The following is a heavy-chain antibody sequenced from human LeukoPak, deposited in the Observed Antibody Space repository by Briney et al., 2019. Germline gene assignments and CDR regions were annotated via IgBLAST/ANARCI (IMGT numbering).Heavy chain of an antibody. J-gene: IGHJ5*02. CDR3: ARVATMINWFDP. Sequence: ASVKVSCKASGYTFTGYYMHWVRQAPGQGLEWMGWINPNSGGTNYAQKFQGRVTMTRDTPISTAYMELSRLRSDDTAVYYCARVATMINWFDPWGQGTLVTVSS. D-gene: IGHD5-12*01. CDR1: GYTFTGYY. CDR2: INPNSGGT. V-gene: IGHV1-2*02.